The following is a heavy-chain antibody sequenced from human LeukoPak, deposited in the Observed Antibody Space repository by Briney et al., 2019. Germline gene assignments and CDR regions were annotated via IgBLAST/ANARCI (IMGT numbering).Heavy chain of an antibody. CDR3: ARLLLPEFDFDY. CDR1: GGTFSSYA. CDR2: SIPILGIA. Sequence: GASVKVSCKASGGTFSSYAISWVRQAPGQGLEWMGRSIPILGIANYAQKFQGRVTITADKSTSTAYMELSSLRSEDTAVYYCARLLLPEFDFDYWGQGTLVTVSS. J-gene: IGHJ4*02. V-gene: IGHV1-69*04. D-gene: IGHD3-10*01.